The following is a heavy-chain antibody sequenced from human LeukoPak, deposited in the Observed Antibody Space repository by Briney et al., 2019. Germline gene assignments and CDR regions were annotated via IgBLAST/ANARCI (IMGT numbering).Heavy chain of an antibody. V-gene: IGHV1-18*01. Sequence: ASVKVSCKASGYTLTSFGITWVRQAPGQGLEWLGWISTNNGNTIYAQNFQDRVTMTTDKSTNTVYMELRSLTSDGTAVYYCAREHRLHRYCSSGSCSGYWGQGTLVTVSS. CDR3: AREHRLHRYCSSGSCSGY. CDR2: ISTNNGNT. CDR1: GYTLTSFG. J-gene: IGHJ4*02. D-gene: IGHD2-15*01.